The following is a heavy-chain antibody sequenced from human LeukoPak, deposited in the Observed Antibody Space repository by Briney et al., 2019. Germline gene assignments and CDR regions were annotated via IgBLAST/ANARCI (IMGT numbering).Heavy chain of an antibody. Sequence: GGSLRLSCAASGFTFSDYYMSWIRQAPGKGLEWVSAISGSGGSTYYADSVKGRFTISRDNSKNTLYLQMNSLRAEDTAVYYCAKRTTGSGSKAGFDPWGQGTLVTVSS. V-gene: IGHV3-23*01. CDR3: AKRTTGSGSKAGFDP. CDR1: GFTFSDYY. J-gene: IGHJ5*02. D-gene: IGHD1-26*01. CDR2: ISGSGGST.